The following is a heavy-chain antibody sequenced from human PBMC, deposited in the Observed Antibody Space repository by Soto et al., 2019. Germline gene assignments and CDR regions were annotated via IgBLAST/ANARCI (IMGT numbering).Heavy chain of an antibody. CDR2: ISGSGGST. D-gene: IGHD3-10*01. J-gene: IGHJ4*02. CDR1: GFTFSSYA. V-gene: IGHV3-23*01. Sequence: EVQLLESGGGLVQPGGSLRLSCAASGFTFSSYAMSWVRQAPGKGLEWVSAISGSGGSTYYADSVKGRFTISRDNSKNTLYLKMNSLRAEDTAVYYCAKHWLAVRGEPPTDWGQGTLVTVSS. CDR3: AKHWLAVRGEPPTD.